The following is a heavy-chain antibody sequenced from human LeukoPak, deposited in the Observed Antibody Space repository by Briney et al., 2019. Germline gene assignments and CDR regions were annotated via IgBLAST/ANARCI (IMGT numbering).Heavy chain of an antibody. CDR3: ATAGMLLGNAFDI. CDR1: GYTFTGYY. CDR2: INPNSGGT. J-gene: IGHJ3*02. D-gene: IGHD2-15*01. Sequence: GASVKVSCKASGYTFTGYYMHWVRQAPGQGLEWMGWINPNSGGTNYAQKFQGRVTMTRDTSISTAYMELSRLRSDDTAVYYCATAGMLLGNAFDIWGQGTMVTVSS. V-gene: IGHV1-2*02.